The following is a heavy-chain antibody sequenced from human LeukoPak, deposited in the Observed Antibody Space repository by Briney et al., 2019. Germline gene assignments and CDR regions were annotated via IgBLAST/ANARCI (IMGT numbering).Heavy chain of an antibody. CDR3: ARDYYDSSGQNWYFDL. Sequence: SETLSLTCAVSGGSISSGGYSWSWIRQPPGKGLEWIGYIYHSGSTYYNPSLKSRVTISVDRSKNQFSLKLSSVTAADTAVYYCARDYYDSSGQNWYFDLWGRAALDTDSS. CDR1: GGSISSGGYS. D-gene: IGHD3-22*01. CDR2: IYHSGST. J-gene: IGHJ2*01. V-gene: IGHV4-30-2*01.